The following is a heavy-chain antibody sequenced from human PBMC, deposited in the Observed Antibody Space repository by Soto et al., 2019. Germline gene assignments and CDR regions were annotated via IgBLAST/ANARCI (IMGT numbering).Heavy chain of an antibody. CDR3: ARAQGDQVTGYLRWADY. CDR2: IYWNGDK. D-gene: IGHD7-27*01. CDR1: GFSLRTSALG. Sequence: SGPTLVNPTQTLTLTCTFSGFSLRTSALGVGWIRQPPGKALEWLALIYWNGDKRYSPSLKSRLTITKDTSKNQVVLTMTNMDPVDTATYYCARAQGDQVTGYLRWADYWGQGTLVTVSS. J-gene: IGHJ4*02. V-gene: IGHV2-5*01.